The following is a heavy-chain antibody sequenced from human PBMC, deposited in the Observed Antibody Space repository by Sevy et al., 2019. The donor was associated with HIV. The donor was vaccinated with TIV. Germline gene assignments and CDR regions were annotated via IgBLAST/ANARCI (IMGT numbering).Heavy chain of an antibody. CDR2: ISGSGGGGSGGST. CDR3: VKVGYDYVWGSYRYFDY. D-gene: IGHD3-16*02. Sequence: GGSLRLSCAASGFTFSSNAMSWVRQAPGKGLEWVSAISGSGGGGSGGSTYYADSVKGRFTISRDNSKNTLYLQMNSLGAEDTAIYYCVKVGYDYVWGSYRYFDYWGQGTLVTVSS. V-gene: IGHV3-23*01. CDR1: GFTFSSNA. J-gene: IGHJ4*02.